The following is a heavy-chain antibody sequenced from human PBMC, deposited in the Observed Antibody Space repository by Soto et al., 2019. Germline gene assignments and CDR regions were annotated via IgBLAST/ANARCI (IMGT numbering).Heavy chain of an antibody. J-gene: IGHJ3*01. V-gene: IGHV1-69*01. Sequence: QVQLVQSGAEVKKPGSSVKVSCKDSGGTLNKHAITWVRRAPGEGLEWLGGIIPMFGIPNYSQKFQGRVTITADDSTNTSHMELISLTSDDTAVYYCARGGTSGWLKVAYDVWGQGTIVTVSS. CDR1: GGTLNKHA. D-gene: IGHD6-19*01. CDR3: ARGGTSGWLKVAYDV. CDR2: IIPMFGIP.